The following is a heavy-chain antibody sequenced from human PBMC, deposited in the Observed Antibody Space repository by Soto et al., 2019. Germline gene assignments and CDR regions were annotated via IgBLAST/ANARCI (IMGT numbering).Heavy chain of an antibody. CDR1: GFTFSSHA. Sequence: EVQLLESGGGLVQPGGSLRLSCTASGFTFSSHAMTWVRQAPGKGLEWVSGPSDSGGSTYYADSVKGRFTISRDNSMNTLYLQMNTLRAEDTAVYYCAKVSSSWYAGFFDLWGQGTLVTVSS. D-gene: IGHD6-13*01. V-gene: IGHV3-23*01. CDR3: AKVSSSWYAGFFDL. J-gene: IGHJ4*02. CDR2: PSDSGGST.